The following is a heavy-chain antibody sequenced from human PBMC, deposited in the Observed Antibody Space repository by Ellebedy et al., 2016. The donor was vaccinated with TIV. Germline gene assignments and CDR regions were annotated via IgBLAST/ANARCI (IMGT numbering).Heavy chain of an antibody. CDR1: GFTFSSYL. V-gene: IGHV3-74*01. CDR3: ASRGVAVQGADY. D-gene: IGHD2-15*01. J-gene: IGHJ4*02. Sequence: GESLKISCAASGFTFSSYLMHWVRQAPGKGLVWVSLITSYGSRTTYADSVKGRFTISRDNAKNTLYLQMNSLRAEDTAVYYCASRGVAVQGADYWGQGTLVTVSS. CDR2: ITSYGSRT.